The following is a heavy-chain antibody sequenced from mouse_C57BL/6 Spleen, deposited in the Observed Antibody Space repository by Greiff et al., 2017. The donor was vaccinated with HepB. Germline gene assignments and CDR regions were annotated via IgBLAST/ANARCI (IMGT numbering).Heavy chain of an antibody. CDR1: GFTFSSYA. Sequence: EVKVEESGEGLVKPGGSLKLSCAASGFTFSSYAMSWVRQTPEKRLEWVAYISSGGDYIYYADTVKGRFTISRDNARNTLYLQMSSLKSEDTAMYYCTIYYGYDGFAYWGQGTLVTVSA. J-gene: IGHJ3*01. CDR3: TIYYGYDGFAY. D-gene: IGHD2-2*01. CDR2: ISSGGDYI. V-gene: IGHV5-9-1*02.